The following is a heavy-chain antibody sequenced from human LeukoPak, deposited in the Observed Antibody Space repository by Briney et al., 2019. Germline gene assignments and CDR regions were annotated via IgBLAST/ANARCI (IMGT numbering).Heavy chain of an antibody. D-gene: IGHD6-19*01. V-gene: IGHV3-53*04. CDR2: IYSGGST. CDR1: GFNVSSNY. Sequence: QSGGSLRLSCAASGFNVSSNYMSWVRQAPGKGLEWVSVIYSGGSTYSADSVKGRFTISRHNSKNTLYLQMNSLRAEDTAVYYCARAGKQWLPRPYYYYYYGMDVWGQGTTVTVSS. J-gene: IGHJ6*02. CDR3: ARAGKQWLPRPYYYYYYGMDV.